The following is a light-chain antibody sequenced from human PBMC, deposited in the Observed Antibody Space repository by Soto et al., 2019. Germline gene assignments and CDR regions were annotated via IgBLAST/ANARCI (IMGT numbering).Light chain of an antibody. J-gene: IGLJ3*02. Sequence: QSALTQPASVSGSPGQSITISCTGTSSDVGGYNYVSWYQHHSGKAPKLIICEVSNRPSGVSNRFSGSRSGNTASLTISGLQAEDEADYYCSSYTTSSTWVFGGGTKVTVL. CDR2: EVS. CDR1: SSDVGGYNY. V-gene: IGLV2-14*01. CDR3: SSYTTSSTWV.